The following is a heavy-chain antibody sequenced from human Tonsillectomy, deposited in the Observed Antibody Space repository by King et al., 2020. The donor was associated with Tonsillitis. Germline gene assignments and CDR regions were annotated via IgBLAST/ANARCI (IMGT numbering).Heavy chain of an antibody. CDR2: MKSRTDGGTQ. Sequence: VHLVESGGGLVKPGGSLRLSCAASGFSLNNAWMNWVRQAPGKGLEWVGRMKSRTDGGTQDYGAAVKGRFTISREDSKTTLYLQMSSLKTEDTAVDYCTTVGIAVAGTLSFDYWGQGTLVTVSS. D-gene: IGHD6-19*01. J-gene: IGHJ4*02. V-gene: IGHV3-15*07. CDR1: GFSLNNAW. CDR3: TTVGIAVAGTLSFDY.